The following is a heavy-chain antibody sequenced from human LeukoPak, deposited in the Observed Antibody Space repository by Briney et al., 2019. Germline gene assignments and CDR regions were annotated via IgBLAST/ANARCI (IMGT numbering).Heavy chain of an antibody. Sequence: NPSETLSLTCAVSGGSINTYYWSWIRRPPGKGLEWIGCIYYSGSTNYNPSLKGRITISVDTSKNLFSLKLTSVTAADTAVYYCARVERGYNPIHFDSWGQGTLVTVSS. D-gene: IGHD5-24*01. CDR2: IYYSGST. J-gene: IGHJ4*02. V-gene: IGHV4-59*01. CDR1: GGSINTYY. CDR3: ARVERGYNPIHFDS.